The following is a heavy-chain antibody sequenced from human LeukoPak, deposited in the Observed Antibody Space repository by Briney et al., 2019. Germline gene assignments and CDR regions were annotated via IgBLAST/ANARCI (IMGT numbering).Heavy chain of an antibody. CDR2: IRSKANIYAT. V-gene: IGHV3-73*01. CDR1: GFSFSGSW. J-gene: IGHJ4*02. Sequence: GGSLKLFCAASGFSFSGSWGHWVAQASEKGRQWVGRIRSKANIYATKCASSMRGRFTISRYYSRNTAYLEMNNMKTEDTAVYYCAIRLPHTSNYRFDYWGQGTLVTASS. CDR3: AIRLPHTSNYRFDY. D-gene: IGHD5-24*01.